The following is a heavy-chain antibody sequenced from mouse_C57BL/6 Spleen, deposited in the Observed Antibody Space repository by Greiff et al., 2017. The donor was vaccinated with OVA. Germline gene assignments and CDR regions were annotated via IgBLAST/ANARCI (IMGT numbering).Heavy chain of an antibody. CDR3: LYYGNPPYAMDY. D-gene: IGHD2-1*01. V-gene: IGHV6-6*01. CDR2: IRNKANNHAT. CDR1: GFTFSDAW. J-gene: IGHJ4*01. Sequence: DVQLVESGGGLVQPGGSMKLSCAASGFTFSDAWMDWVRQSPEKGLEWVAEIRNKANNHATYYAESVKGRFTISRDDSKSSVYLQMNSLRAEDTGIYYCLYYGNPPYAMDYWGQGTSVTVSS.